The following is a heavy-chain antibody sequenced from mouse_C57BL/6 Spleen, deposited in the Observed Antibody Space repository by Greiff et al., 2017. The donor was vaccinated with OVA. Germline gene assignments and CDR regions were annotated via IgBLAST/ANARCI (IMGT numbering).Heavy chain of an antibody. CDR3: SRYVYGNGFYY. Sequence: QVQLQQPGAELVKPGASVKLSCKASGYTFTSYWMHWVKQRPGRGLEWIGRIDPNSGGTKYNEKFKSKATLTVDKSSSTAYMQRSSLASEDSSVYYWSRYVYGNGFYYWGQGPTLTVAS. CDR1: GYTFTSYW. D-gene: IGHD1-1*01. V-gene: IGHV1-72*01. CDR2: IDPNSGGT. J-gene: IGHJ2*01.